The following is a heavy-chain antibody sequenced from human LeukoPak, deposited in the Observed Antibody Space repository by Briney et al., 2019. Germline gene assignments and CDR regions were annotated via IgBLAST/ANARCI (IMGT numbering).Heavy chain of an antibody. CDR3: ARDHLPAAAPGYYMDV. D-gene: IGHD6-13*01. J-gene: IGHJ6*03. V-gene: IGHV4-59*01. CDR1: GGSISSYY. Sequence: SETLSLTCTVSGGSISSYYWSWIRQPPGKGLEWIGYIYTSGSTNYNPSLKSRVTISVDTSKNQFSLKLSSVTAADTAVYYCARDHLPAAAPGYYMDVWGKGTTVTVSS. CDR2: IYTSGST.